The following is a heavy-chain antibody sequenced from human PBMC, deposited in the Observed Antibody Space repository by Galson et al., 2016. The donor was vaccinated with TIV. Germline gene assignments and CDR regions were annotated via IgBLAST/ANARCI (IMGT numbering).Heavy chain of an antibody. J-gene: IGHJ6*03. D-gene: IGHD3-16*01. V-gene: IGHV4-34*01. CDR1: GGSVSGYY. Sequence: SETLSLTCGVYGGSVSGYYWGWFRQPPGKGLEWIGEINHFGSANYKPSLKSRLTISIDTSKKQFSLKMTSMTAADSAVCYCARGRWGNSAVAYYYHFDVWGEGTTVTVS. CDR2: INHFGSA. CDR3: ARGRWGNSAVAYYYHFDV.